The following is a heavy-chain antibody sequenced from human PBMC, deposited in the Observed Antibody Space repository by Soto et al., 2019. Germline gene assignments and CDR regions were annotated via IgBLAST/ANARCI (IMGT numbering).Heavy chain of an antibody. J-gene: IGHJ4*02. CDR2: IYDGGRT. D-gene: IGHD7-27*01. Sequence: SETLSLTCTVSGGSISTIDYWWSWIRQSPDMGLEWIGHIYDGGRTYNNPSLESRVTMSVDTSKSQLSLTLSSVSAADTAVYYCARGPSGDKVDSWGQGTLVTVSS. CDR1: GGSISTIDYW. V-gene: IGHV4-30-4*01. CDR3: ARGPSGDKVDS.